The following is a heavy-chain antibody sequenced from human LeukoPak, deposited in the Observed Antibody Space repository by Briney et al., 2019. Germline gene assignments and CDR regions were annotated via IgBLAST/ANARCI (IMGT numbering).Heavy chain of an antibody. V-gene: IGHV4-34*01. J-gene: IGHJ4*02. Sequence: SVTLSLTCAVYGGSFSGYYWSWIRQPPGKGLEWIGEINHSGSTNYNPSLKSRVTISVDTSKNQFSLKLSSVTAADTAVYYCATFRASYGDYVYWGQGTLVTVSS. D-gene: IGHD4-17*01. CDR3: ATFRASYGDYVY. CDR1: GGSFSGYY. CDR2: INHSGST.